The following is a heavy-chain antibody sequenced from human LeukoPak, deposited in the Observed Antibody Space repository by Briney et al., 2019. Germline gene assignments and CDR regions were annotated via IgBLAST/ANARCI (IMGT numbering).Heavy chain of an antibody. CDR3: AKEGGLGYCSTTSCAFAH. V-gene: IGHV3-53*01. CDR1: GFTVSNNY. D-gene: IGHD2-2*01. CDR2: IYSGGTT. Sequence: GGSLRLSCAGSGFTVSNNYMTWVRQAPGKGLEWVSVIYSGGTTYYADSVEGRFTISRDNSKNTLYLQMNSLRTEDTAVYYCAKEGGLGYCSTTSCAFAHWGRGTLVTVSS. J-gene: IGHJ4*02.